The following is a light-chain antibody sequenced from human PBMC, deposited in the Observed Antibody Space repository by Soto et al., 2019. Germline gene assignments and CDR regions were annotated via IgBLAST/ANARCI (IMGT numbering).Light chain of an antibody. CDR3: QHSSNWPRGVT. Sequence: EIVLTQSPATLSLSPGERATLSCRASQSVSSYLAWYQQKPGQAPRLLIYDASNRATGIPARLSGSGSGTDFTLTISSREPEDFAVYYCQHSSNWPRGVTFGGGTKVEIK. V-gene: IGKV3-11*01. J-gene: IGKJ4*01. CDR1: QSVSSY. CDR2: DAS.